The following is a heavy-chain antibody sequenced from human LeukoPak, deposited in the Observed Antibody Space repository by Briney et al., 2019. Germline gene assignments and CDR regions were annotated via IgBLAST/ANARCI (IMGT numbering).Heavy chain of an antibody. J-gene: IGHJ3*02. D-gene: IGHD2-21*01. CDR1: GGSFSGYY. CDR2: IYTSGST. Sequence: PSETLSLTCAVYGGSFSGYYWSWIRQPTGKGLEWIGRIYTSGSTNYNPSLKSRVTMSVDTSKNQFSLKLSSVTAADTAVYYCAREEGVLVAFDIWGQGTMVTVSS. CDR3: AREEGVLVAFDI. V-gene: IGHV4-4*07.